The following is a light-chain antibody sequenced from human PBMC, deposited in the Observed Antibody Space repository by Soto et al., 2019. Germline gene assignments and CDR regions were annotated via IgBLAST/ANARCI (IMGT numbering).Light chain of an antibody. CDR3: SSYTSSNTLV. Sequence: QSALPQPASVSGSPGQSITISCTGTSSDVGAYNYVSWYQQHPGKAPKLMIFDVSDRPSGVSNRCSGSKSGNTASLTISGLQAEDEADYYCSSYTSSNTLVFGGGTKLTVL. CDR1: SSDVGAYNY. V-gene: IGLV2-14*01. J-gene: IGLJ2*01. CDR2: DVS.